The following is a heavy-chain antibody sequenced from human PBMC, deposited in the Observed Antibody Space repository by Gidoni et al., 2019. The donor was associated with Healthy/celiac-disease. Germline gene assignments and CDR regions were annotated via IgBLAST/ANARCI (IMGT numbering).Heavy chain of an antibody. V-gene: IGHV3-48*01. CDR1: GFPFSSYS. CDR3: ARSPYYDYVWGSSPGSGWAFDL. J-gene: IGHJ2*01. D-gene: IGHD3-16*01. Sequence: EVQLVESGGGLVQPGGSLRLSCAASGFPFSSYSMNWVRQAPGKGLEWVSYISSSSSTRYYADSVKGRFTISRDNAKNSLYLQMNSLRAEDTAVYYCARSPYYDYVWGSSPGSGWAFDLWGRGTLVTVSS. CDR2: ISSSSSTR.